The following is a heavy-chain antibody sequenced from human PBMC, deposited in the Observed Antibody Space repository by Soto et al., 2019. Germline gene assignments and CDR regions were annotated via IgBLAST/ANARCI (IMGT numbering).Heavy chain of an antibody. CDR3: ARYSSSGRASYYYYGMDV. Sequence: EVQLVQSGAEVKKPGESLRISCKGSGYSFTSYWISWVRQMPGKGLEWMGRIDPSDSYTNYSPSFQGHVTISADKSISTAYLQWSSLKASDTAMYYCARYSSSGRASYYYYGMDVWGQGTTVTVSS. J-gene: IGHJ6*02. D-gene: IGHD6-13*01. V-gene: IGHV5-10-1*03. CDR1: GYSFTSYW. CDR2: IDPSDSYT.